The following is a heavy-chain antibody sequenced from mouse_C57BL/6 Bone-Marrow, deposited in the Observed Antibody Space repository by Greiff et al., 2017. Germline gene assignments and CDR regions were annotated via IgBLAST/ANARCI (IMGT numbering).Heavy chain of an antibody. CDR1: GYTFTSYW. V-gene: IGHV1-74*01. CDR2: LHPSDSDT. D-gene: IGHD2-4*01. Sequence: VQLQQPGAELVKPGASVKVSCKASGYTFTSYWMHWVKQRPGQGLEWIGRLHPSDSDTNYNQKFKGKATLTVDKSSSTAYMQLSSLTSEDSAVYYCAIMGYDYDYAMDYWGQGTSVTVSS. CDR3: AIMGYDYDYAMDY. J-gene: IGHJ4*01.